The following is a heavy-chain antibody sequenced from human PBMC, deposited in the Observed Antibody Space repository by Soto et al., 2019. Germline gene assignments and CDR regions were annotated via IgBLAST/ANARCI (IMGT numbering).Heavy chain of an antibody. CDR1: GFTFSEYA. V-gene: IGHV3-30*04. Sequence: GGSLRLSCVASGFTFSEYAMHWVRQAPGKRLEWVSVISYDGSDKHYGDSVKGRFTISRDNSKNTLYLQMNSLGAEDTAVYYCAAHGSGNSSFLDYWGRGALVTVSS. D-gene: IGHD3-10*01. CDR2: ISYDGSDK. CDR3: AAHGSGNSSFLDY. J-gene: IGHJ4*02.